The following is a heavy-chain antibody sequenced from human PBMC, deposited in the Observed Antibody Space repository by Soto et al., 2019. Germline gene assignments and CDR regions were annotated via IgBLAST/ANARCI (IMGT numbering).Heavy chain of an antibody. CDR3: AREEENRNWFDP. V-gene: IGHV4-30-4*01. CDR2: IYYSGST. CDR1: GGSISSGDYY. Sequence: PSETLSLTCTVSGGSISSGDYYWSWIRQPPGKGLEWIGYIYYSGSTYYNPSLKSRVTISVDTSKNQFSLKLSSVTAADTAVYYCAREEENRNWFDPWGQGTLVTASS. J-gene: IGHJ5*02.